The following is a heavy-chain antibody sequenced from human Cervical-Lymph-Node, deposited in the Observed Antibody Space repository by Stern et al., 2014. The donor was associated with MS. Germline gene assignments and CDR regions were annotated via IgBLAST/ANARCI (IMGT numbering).Heavy chain of an antibody. CDR1: GFTFSNYA. CDR3: AREHYYDSTVYYPLFDC. D-gene: IGHD3-22*01. Sequence: QVQLVQSGGGVVQPGRSLRLSCVASGFTFSNYAMHWVRQAPGKGLEWVAIISYGGSDKYYADSVKDRFTISRDNSKNTLYLQMNSLRAEDTAVYYCAREHYYDSTVYYPLFDCWGQGTLVTVSS. CDR2: ISYGGSDK. J-gene: IGHJ4*02. V-gene: IGHV3-30-3*01.